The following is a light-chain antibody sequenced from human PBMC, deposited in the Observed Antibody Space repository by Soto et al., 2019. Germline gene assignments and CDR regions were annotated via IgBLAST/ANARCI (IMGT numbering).Light chain of an antibody. CDR3: QQLNSYPLT. Sequence: EMVLTQSPCTLSLSPWERPTHSFMASQSVSNNYLAWYQQKPGQAPRLLIYGASNRATGIPDRFSGSGSGTDFTLTISSLQPEDFATYYCQQLNSYPLTFGQGTKVDIK. CDR2: GAS. CDR1: QSVSNNY. V-gene: IGKV3-20*01. J-gene: IGKJ1*01.